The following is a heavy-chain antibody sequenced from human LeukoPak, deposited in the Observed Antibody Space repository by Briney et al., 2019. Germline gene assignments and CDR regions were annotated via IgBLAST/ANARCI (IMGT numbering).Heavy chain of an antibody. CDR2: IIPIFGTA. CDR1: GGTFSSYA. J-gene: IGHJ4*02. V-gene: IGHV1-69*13. Sequence: SVKVSCKASGGTFSSYAISLVRQAPGQGLEWMGGIIPIFGTANYAQKFQGRVTITADESTSTAYMELSSLRSEDTAVYYCARGGNYYDSSGYSIDYWGQGTLVTVSS. D-gene: IGHD3-22*01. CDR3: ARGGNYYDSSGYSIDY.